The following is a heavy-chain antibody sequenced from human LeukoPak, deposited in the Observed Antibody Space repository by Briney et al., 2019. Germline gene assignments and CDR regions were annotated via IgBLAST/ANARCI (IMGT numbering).Heavy chain of an antibody. D-gene: IGHD1-26*01. CDR1: GGTFSSYA. Sequence: SVKVSCKASGGTFSSYAISWVRQAPGQGLEWMGGIIPIFGTANYAQKFQGRVTMTRNTSISTAYMELSSLRSEDTAVYYCARLIGWEHLDYYYYMDVWGKGTTVTVSS. CDR3: ARLIGWEHLDYYYYMDV. J-gene: IGHJ6*03. V-gene: IGHV1-69*05. CDR2: IIPIFGTA.